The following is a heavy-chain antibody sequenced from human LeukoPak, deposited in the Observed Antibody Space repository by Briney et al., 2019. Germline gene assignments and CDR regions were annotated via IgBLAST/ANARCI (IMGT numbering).Heavy chain of an antibody. V-gene: IGHV3-30*04. CDR3: ARDTLGEGEDANYAVYYFDY. D-gene: IGHD4/OR15-4a*01. Sequence: GGSLRLSCAASGFTFSSYAMHWVRQAPGKGLEWVAVISYDGSNKYYADSVKGRFTISRDNGKNSLDLQMNSLRADDTAFYYCARDTLGEGEDANYAVYYFDYWGQGTVVTVSS. J-gene: IGHJ4*02. CDR2: ISYDGSNK. CDR1: GFTFSSYA.